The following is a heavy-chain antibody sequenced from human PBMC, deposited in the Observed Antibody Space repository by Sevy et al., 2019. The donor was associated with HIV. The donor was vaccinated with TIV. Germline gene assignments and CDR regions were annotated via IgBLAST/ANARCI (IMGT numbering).Heavy chain of an antibody. D-gene: IGHD5-18*01. J-gene: IGHJ4*02. CDR3: ARGVGYSHGLYYFDY. CDR2: IYSGGNT. CDR1: GFTVSGNY. Sequence: GGSLRLSCAASGFTVSGNYMSWVRQAPGKGLEWVSVIYSGGNTYYADSVKGRFTISRDNSENTLYLQMNSLRDEDTAVYYCARGVGYSHGLYYFDYWGQGTLVTVSS. V-gene: IGHV3-53*01.